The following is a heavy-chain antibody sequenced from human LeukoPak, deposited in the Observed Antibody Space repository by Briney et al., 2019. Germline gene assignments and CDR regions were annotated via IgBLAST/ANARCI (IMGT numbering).Heavy chain of an antibody. CDR1: GGSISSYY. CDR2: IYYSGST. D-gene: IGHD3-3*01. J-gene: IGHJ4*02. Sequence: SETLSLTCTVSGGSISSYYWSWIRQPPGKGLEWIGYIYYSGSTNYNPSLKSRVTISVDTSKNQFSLKLSPVTAADTAVYYCARSGYSNFDYWGQGTLVTVSS. V-gene: IGHV4-59*08. CDR3: ARSGYSNFDY.